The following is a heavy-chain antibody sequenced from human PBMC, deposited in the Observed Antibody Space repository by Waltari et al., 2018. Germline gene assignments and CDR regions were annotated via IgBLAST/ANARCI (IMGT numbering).Heavy chain of an antibody. CDR1: VVTFSRXX. CDR3: ARDRVSYSSTTLDP. Sequence: EVQLVESGGGLVKPGGSLRLSCVASVVTFSRXXRNWVRQAPGKEQEWVSSITTSSSSIYYADSVKGRFTISRDNAKSSLYLQMNSLRAEDTAVYYCARDRVSYSSTTLDPWGQGTLVTVSS. CDR2: ITTSSSSI. D-gene: IGHD6-19*01. J-gene: IGHJ5*02. V-gene: IGHV3-21*01.